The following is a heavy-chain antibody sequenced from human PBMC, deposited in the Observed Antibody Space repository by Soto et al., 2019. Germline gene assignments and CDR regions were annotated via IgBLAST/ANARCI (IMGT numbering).Heavy chain of an antibody. CDR3: AKRDYYDSSGYYPYGMDV. J-gene: IGHJ6*02. CDR1: GFTFSSYA. V-gene: IGHV3-23*01. CDR2: ISGSGGST. Sequence: PGGSLRLSCAASGFTFSSYAMSWVRQAPGKGLEWVSAISGSGGSTYYADSVKGRFTISRDNSKNTLYLQMDSLRAEDTAVYYCAKRDYYDSSGYYPYGMDVWGQGTTVTVSS. D-gene: IGHD3-22*01.